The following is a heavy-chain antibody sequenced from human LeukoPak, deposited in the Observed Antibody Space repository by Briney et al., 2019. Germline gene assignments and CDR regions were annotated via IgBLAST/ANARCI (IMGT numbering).Heavy chain of an antibody. CDR1: GFTFSSYW. CDR2: INTDGSGT. Sequence: PGGSLRLSCAASGFTFSSYWMHWVSQAPGKGLVWVSRINTDGSGTTYADSVKGRFIISRDNAKNTLYLQMNSLRAEDTAVYYCATFPTITVIIGGVFDYWGQGTLVTVSS. V-gene: IGHV3-74*01. J-gene: IGHJ4*02. D-gene: IGHD3-22*01. CDR3: ATFPTITVIIGGVFDY.